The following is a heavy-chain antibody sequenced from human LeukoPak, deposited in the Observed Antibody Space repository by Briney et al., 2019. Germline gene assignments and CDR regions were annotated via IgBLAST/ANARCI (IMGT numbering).Heavy chain of an antibody. CDR1: GGSISGDY. Sequence: SETLSLTCTVPGGSISGDYWSWIRQPPGKGLEWIGYISYSATTNYNPSLKSRVSFSMDTSKNQFSLKLTSVSAADTAVYFCATGHSSGWFDYWGQGTLVSVSS. CDR3: ATGHSSGWFDY. J-gene: IGHJ4*02. V-gene: IGHV4-59*01. D-gene: IGHD6-19*01. CDR2: ISYSATT.